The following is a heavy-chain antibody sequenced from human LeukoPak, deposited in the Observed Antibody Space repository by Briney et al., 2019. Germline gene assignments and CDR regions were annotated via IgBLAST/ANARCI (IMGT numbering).Heavy chain of an antibody. CDR2: IYYSGST. J-gene: IGHJ5*02. CDR3: ARERGYCSSTSCYPPRGWFDP. D-gene: IGHD2-2*01. V-gene: IGHV4-39*07. CDR1: GGSISSSDYY. Sequence: SETLSLTCTVTGGSISSSDYYWGWIRQPPGKGLEWIGSIYYSGSTYYNPSLKSRVTISVDTSKNQFSLKLSSVTAADTAVYYCARERGYCSSTSCYPPRGWFDPWGQGTLVTVSS.